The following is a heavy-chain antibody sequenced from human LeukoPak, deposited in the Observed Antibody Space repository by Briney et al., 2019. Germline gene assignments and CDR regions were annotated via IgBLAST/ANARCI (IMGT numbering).Heavy chain of an antibody. D-gene: IGHD2-21*02. J-gene: IGHJ5*02. V-gene: IGHV3-11*01. CDR3: AKDGVVCGGDCYLNWFDP. CDR2: ISRSGSTK. CDR1: GFTFSDYN. Sequence: GGSLRLSCAASGFTFSDYNMRWIRQAPGKGLEWVSSISRSGSTKYYADSVKGRFTISRDNAKNSLFLQMNSLRAEDTAVYYCAKDGVVCGGDCYLNWFDPWGQGTLVTVSS.